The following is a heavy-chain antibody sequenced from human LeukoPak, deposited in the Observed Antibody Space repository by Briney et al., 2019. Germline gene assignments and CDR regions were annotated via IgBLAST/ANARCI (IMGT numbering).Heavy chain of an antibody. J-gene: IGHJ6*03. V-gene: IGHV7-4-1*02. CDR2: INTNTGNP. D-gene: IGHD3-9*01. CDR1: GYTFTNYA. Sequence: ASVKVSCKTSGYTFTNYAMNWVRQAPGQGLEWMGWINTNTGNPTYAQGFTGRFVFSLDTSVSTAYLQISSLKAEDTAVYYCARGNDILTGYYFSYYYYYMDVWGKGTTVTVSS. CDR3: ARGNDILTGYYFSYYYYYMDV.